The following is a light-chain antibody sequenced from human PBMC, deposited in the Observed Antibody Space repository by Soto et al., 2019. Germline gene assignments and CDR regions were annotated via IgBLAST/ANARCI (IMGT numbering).Light chain of an antibody. J-gene: IGLJ1*01. CDR3: CSYAGSSSYV. Sequence: QSALTQPASVSGSPGQSITISCTGTRSDVGGYNYVSWYQHHPGKAPKLLIYEVTNRPAEVSNRFSGSKSGITASLTISGLQSEDEADYFCCSYAGSSSYVFGTGTKLTVL. V-gene: IGLV2-14*01. CDR1: RSDVGGYNY. CDR2: EVT.